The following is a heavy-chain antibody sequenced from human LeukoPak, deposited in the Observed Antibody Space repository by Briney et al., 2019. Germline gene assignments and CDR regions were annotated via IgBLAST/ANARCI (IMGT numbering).Heavy chain of an antibody. V-gene: IGHV3-15*01. CDR3: TTRKVVAVAGTREYGY. CDR2: INSKTDGGTT. CDR1: GFTFSNDW. J-gene: IGHJ4*02. Sequence: PGGSLRLSCAASGFTFSNDWMSWVRQAPGKGLEWVGRINSKTDGGTTDYAEPVKGRFNTSRDDSKNTLYLQMDSLKTEDTAVYYCTTRKVVAVAGTREYGYWGQGTLVTVSS. D-gene: IGHD6-19*01.